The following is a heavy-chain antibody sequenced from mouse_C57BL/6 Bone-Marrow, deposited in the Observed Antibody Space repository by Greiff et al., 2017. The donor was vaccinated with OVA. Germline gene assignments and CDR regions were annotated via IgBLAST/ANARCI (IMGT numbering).Heavy chain of an antibody. D-gene: IGHD1-1*01. J-gene: IGHJ4*01. Sequence: QVQLKESGPGLVQPSQSLSITCTVSGFSLTSYGVPWVRQSPGKGLEWLGVIWSGGSTDYNAAFISRLSISKDNSKSQVFFKMNSQQADDTAIYYCARNFCSPPFYAMDYWGQGTSVTVSS. CDR2: IWSGGST. V-gene: IGHV2-2*01. CDR1: GFSLTSYG. CDR3: ARNFCSPPFYAMDY.